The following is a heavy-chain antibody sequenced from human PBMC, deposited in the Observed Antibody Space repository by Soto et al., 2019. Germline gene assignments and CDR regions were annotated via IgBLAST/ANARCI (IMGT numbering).Heavy chain of an antibody. CDR2: FDPEDGGT. V-gene: IGHV1-24*01. CDR1: GYTLTELS. D-gene: IGHD4-17*01. Sequence: GASVKVSCKVSGYTLTELSIHGVREAPGKGLEWMGGFDPEDGGTIYAQSFQGRVTMTEDTSTDTAYMELSSLRSEDTAVYYCATRATVGIYYYYGLDVWGQGTTVTVSS. CDR3: ATRATVGIYYYYGLDV. J-gene: IGHJ6*02.